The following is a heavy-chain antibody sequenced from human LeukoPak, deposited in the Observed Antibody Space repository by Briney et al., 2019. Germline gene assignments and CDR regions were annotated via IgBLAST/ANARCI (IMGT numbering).Heavy chain of an antibody. D-gene: IGHD6-19*01. V-gene: IGHV3-66*01. J-gene: IGHJ4*02. CDR2: IYSGGNT. CDR3: ASGIEVGPVYFDY. Sequence: GGSLRLSCAASGFTVSSKYMSWVRQAPGKGLEWVSVIYSGGNTYYADSVKGRFTISRDNSKNTVNLQMNSLRAEDTAVYYCASGIEVGPVYFDYWGQGTLVAVSS. CDR1: GFTVSSKY.